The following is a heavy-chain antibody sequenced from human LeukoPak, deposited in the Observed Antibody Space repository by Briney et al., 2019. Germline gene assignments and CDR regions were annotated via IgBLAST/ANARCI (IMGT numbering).Heavy chain of an antibody. CDR3: ARNVLRDFDWFDP. V-gene: IGHV4-59*01. J-gene: IGHJ5*02. Sequence: SETLSLTCTVSGGSISSYYWSWIRQPPGKGLEWIGYIYYSGSTNYNPSLKSRVTISVDTSKNQFSLKLSSVTAADTAVYYCARNVLRDFDWFDPWGQGTLVTVSS. CDR1: GGSISSYY. CDR2: IYYSGST. D-gene: IGHD3-9*01.